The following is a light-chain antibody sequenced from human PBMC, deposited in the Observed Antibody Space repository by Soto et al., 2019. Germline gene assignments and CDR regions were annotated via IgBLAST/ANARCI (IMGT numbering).Light chain of an antibody. V-gene: IGKV3-11*01. J-gene: IGKJ5*01. CDR3: QHYGSSHSNT. Sequence: EIVLTQPPATLSLSPGERATLSCRASQSVGRYLAWYQQKPGQAPRLLIYDASNTATGIPARFSGSGSGTDFTLTISRLEPEDFAVYYCQHYGSSHSNTFGQGTRLEIK. CDR2: DAS. CDR1: QSVGRY.